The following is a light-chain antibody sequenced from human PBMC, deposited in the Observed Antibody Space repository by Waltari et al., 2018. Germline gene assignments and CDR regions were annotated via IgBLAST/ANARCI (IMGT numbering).Light chain of an antibody. J-gene: IGLJ2*01. Sequence: QSALTQPASVSGSPGQSITISCTGTTNDVANYKYVSWYQQHPGKAPKLIIYDVIKGPSGVSKRFSGSRSGNTASLTISGLRAEDEADYYCSSSGSTSVVVFGGGTSLTVL. CDR1: TNDVANYKY. CDR3: SSSGSTSVVV. V-gene: IGLV2-14*03. CDR2: DVI.